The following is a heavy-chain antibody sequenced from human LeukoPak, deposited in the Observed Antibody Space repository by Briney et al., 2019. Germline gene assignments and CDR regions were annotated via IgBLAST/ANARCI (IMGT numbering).Heavy chain of an antibody. D-gene: IGHD1-26*01. Sequence: PSETLSLTCTVSGGSISSSSYHWGWIRQPPGKGLEWIGSIYYSGSTDYNPSLKSRVIISGDTSKNQFSLKLSSVTAADTAVYYCARDRSIVGATFRDYWGQGTLVTVSS. CDR1: GGSISSSSYH. J-gene: IGHJ4*02. CDR3: ARDRSIVGATFRDY. CDR2: IYYSGST. V-gene: IGHV4-39*02.